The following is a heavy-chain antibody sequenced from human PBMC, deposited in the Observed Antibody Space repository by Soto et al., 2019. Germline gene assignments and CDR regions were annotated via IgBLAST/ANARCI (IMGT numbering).Heavy chain of an antibody. Sequence: QVQLVESGGGVVQPGRSLRLSCAASGFTFSNYGMHWVRQGPGKGLEWLAVILNDGGDQNYGDSVKGRFTISRDNTKNTLYLQINSLRVEDTAVYYCARDDDRPDNGLDMWGQGTMVTVSS. CDR1: GFTFSNYG. CDR3: ARDDDRPDNGLDM. CDR2: ILNDGGDQ. V-gene: IGHV3-30*19. D-gene: IGHD2-8*01. J-gene: IGHJ3*02.